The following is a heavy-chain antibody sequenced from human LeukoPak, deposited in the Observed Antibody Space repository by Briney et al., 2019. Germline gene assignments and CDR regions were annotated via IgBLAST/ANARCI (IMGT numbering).Heavy chain of an antibody. D-gene: IGHD6-13*01. CDR2: IYYSGTT. V-gene: IGHV4-59*01. CDR3: ARRSSSWKNWFDP. J-gene: IGHJ5*02. Sequence: SETLSLTCTVSGGSINSNSWTWIRQPPGKGLEWIGYIYYSGTTNYNPSLKSRVTMSVDMSKNQFSLKLSSVTAADTAVYYCARRSSSWKNWFDPWGQGTLVTVSS. CDR1: GGSINSNS.